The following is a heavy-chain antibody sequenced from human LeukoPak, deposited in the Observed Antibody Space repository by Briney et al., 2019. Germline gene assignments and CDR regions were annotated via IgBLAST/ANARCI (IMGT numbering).Heavy chain of an antibody. J-gene: IGHJ4*02. D-gene: IGHD1-26*01. V-gene: IGHV3-9*01. CDR3: ARGKMGATEFDY. Sequence: GGSLRLSCAASGFTFDDYGMHWVRQVPGKGLEWVSGISWNSGTIGYADSVKGRFTISRDNAKNSLYLQMNSLRAEDTAVYYCARGKMGATEFDYWGQGTLVTVSS. CDR2: ISWNSGTI. CDR1: GFTFDDYG.